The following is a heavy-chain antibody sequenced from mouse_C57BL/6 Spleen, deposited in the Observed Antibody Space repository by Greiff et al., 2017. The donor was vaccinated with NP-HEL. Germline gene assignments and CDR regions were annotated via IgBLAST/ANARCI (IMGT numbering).Heavy chain of an antibody. D-gene: IGHD6-1*01. CDR1: GFTFSSYA. Sequence: EVNVVESGGGLVKPGGSLKLSCAASGFTFSSYAMSWVRQTPEKRLEWVATISDGGSYTYYPDNVKGRFTISRDNAKNNLYLQMSHLKSEDTAMYYCARALSYDYYAMDYWGQGTSVTVSS. CDR3: ARALSYDYYAMDY. J-gene: IGHJ4*01. V-gene: IGHV5-4*03. CDR2: ISDGGSYT.